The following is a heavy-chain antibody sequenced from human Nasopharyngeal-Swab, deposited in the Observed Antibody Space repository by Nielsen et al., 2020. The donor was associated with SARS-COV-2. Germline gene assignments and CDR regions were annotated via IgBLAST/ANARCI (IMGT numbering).Heavy chain of an antibody. J-gene: IGHJ6*03. CDR1: GYTFTSYD. CDR2: MNPNSGNT. Sequence: ASVKVSCKASGYTFTSYDINWVRRATGQGLEWMGWMNPNSGNTGYAQKFQGRVTMTRNTSISTAYMELSSLRSEDTAVYYCARPYSNYGASYYYYYYMDVWGKGTTVTVSS. D-gene: IGHD4-11*01. V-gene: IGHV1-8*01. CDR3: ARPYSNYGASYYYYYYMDV.